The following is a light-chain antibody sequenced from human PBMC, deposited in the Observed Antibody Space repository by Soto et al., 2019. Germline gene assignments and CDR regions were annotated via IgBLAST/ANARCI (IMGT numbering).Light chain of an antibody. CDR1: QAISSA. CDR2: DAS. V-gene: IGKV1-13*02. CDR3: QQFNTYPRT. J-gene: IGKJ2*01. Sequence: AFQLTQSPSSLSASVGDRVTITCRASQAISSALAWYQQKPGKAPKLLIYDASSLKSGVPSRFSGSGSGTDFTLTISSLQPEDFATYYCQQFNTYPRTFGQGTKLEIK.